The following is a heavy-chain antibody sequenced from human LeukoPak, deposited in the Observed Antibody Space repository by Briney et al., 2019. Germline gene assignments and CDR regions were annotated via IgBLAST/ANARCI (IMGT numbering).Heavy chain of an antibody. V-gene: IGHV3-48*02. CDR1: GVTFSSYT. CDR2: IGNYGSTI. D-gene: IGHD3-10*01. J-gene: IGHJ4*02. Sequence: GGSLSLSCAASGVTFSSYTMNWVRQAPGKGLEWVSYIGNYGSTIYYADSVKGRFTISRDNADNSLYLQMNSLRDEDTAVYYCARASSYYHPFDYWGQGTLVTVSS. CDR3: ARASSYYHPFDY.